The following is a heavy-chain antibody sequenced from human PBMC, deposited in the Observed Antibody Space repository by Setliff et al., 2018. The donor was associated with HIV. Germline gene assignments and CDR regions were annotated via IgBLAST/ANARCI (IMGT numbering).Heavy chain of an antibody. Sequence: SVKVSCKASGGSLNNYAISWVRQAPGQGLEWMGGIIPIFGTTTYAQKFQDRVTITTDGSTTTFYMELSSLRSEDTALYFCARDLNDRWLQQYWFFDLWGRGTQVTVSS. CDR2: IIPIFGTT. V-gene: IGHV1-69*05. J-gene: IGHJ2*01. CDR3: ARDLNDRWLQQYWFFDL. D-gene: IGHD5-12*01. CDR1: GGSLNNYA.